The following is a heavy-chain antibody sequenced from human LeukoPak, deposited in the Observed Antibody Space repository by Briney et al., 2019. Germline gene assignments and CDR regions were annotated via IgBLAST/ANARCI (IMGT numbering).Heavy chain of an antibody. D-gene: IGHD3-10*01. CDR3: AREGYYGSGSPPSLYFDY. J-gene: IGHJ4*02. V-gene: IGHV3-23*01. CDR1: GFTSSSYA. CDR2: VSGSGDRM. Sequence: GGSLRLSCAASGFTSSSYALNWVRQAPGKGLEWVATVSGSGDRMYHADSVKGRFTISRDNSRSTLYLQMNSLRPEDTAIYYCAREGYYGSGSPPSLYFDYWGQGTLVTVSS.